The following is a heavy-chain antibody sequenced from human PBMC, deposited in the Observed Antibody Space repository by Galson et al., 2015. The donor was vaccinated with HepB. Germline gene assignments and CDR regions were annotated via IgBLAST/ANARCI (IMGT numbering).Heavy chain of an antibody. CDR3: VKDKPYTGHA. Sequence: SPRLSCAASGFAFSDYGMHWVRQAPGKGLDEVAVVSSDGNTKVYTDSVKGRFTISRDNAKNTLYLLMNSLRPEDTAVYFCVKDKPYTGHAWGQGVLVTVSS. J-gene: IGHJ5*02. D-gene: IGHD5-12*01. CDR2: VSSDGNTK. CDR1: GFAFSDYG. V-gene: IGHV3-30*18.